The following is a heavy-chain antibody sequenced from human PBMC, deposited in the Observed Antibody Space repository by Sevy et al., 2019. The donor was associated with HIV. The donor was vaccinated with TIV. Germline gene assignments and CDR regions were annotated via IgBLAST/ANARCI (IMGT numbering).Heavy chain of an antibody. J-gene: IGHJ6*02. CDR1: GGSISSYY. CDR3: ARDRVEIFGEFRQYYYYGMDV. V-gene: IGHV4-59*01. D-gene: IGHD3-3*01. CDR2: IYYSGST. Sequence: SETLSLTCTVSGGSISSYYWSWIRQPPGKGLEWIGYIYYSGSTNYNPSLKSRVTISVVTSKNQFSLKLSSVTAADTAVYYCARDRVEIFGEFRQYYYYGMDVWGQGTTVTVSS.